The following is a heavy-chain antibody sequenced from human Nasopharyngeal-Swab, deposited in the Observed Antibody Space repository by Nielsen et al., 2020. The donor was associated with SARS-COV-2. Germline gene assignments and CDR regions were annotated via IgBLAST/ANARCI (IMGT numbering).Heavy chain of an antibody. CDR2: ISSSGSTI. CDR3: ARDYGDYDYYYYGMDV. J-gene: IGHJ6*02. CDR1: GFTFSDYH. D-gene: IGHD4-17*01. V-gene: IGHV3-11*01. Sequence: GGPLRLSPAASGFTFSDYHMSWTRQAPGKGLEWVSYISSSGSTIYSADSVKGRFTISRDNAKNSLYLQMNSLRAEDTAVYYCARDYGDYDYYYYGMDVWGQGTTVTVSS.